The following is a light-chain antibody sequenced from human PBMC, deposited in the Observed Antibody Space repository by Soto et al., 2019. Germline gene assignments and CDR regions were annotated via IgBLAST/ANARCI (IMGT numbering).Light chain of an antibody. V-gene: IGKV1-8*01. CDR2: AAS. CDR3: QQYYSYTRP. Sequence: ILMTQSPSSFSASTGDRVTITCRASQGISSYLAWYQQKPGKAPKLLIYAASTLQSGVPSRFSGSGSGTDFTLTISCLQSEDFATYYCQQYYSYTRPFGQGTKVDIX. CDR1: QGISSY. J-gene: IGKJ1*01.